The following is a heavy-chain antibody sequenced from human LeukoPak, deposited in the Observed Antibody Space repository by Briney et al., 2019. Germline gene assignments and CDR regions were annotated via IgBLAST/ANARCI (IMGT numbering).Heavy chain of an antibody. V-gene: IGHV3-48*04. CDR2: ISSSSSTI. D-gene: IGHD5-24*01. CDR3: ARVIRWRFDP. J-gene: IGHJ5*02. CDR1: GFTFSSYS. Sequence: GGSLRLSCAASGFTFSSYSMNWVRQAPGKGLEWVSYISSSSSTIYYADSVKGRFTISRDNAKNSLYLQMNSLRAEDTAVYYCARVIRWRFDPWGQGTLVTVSS.